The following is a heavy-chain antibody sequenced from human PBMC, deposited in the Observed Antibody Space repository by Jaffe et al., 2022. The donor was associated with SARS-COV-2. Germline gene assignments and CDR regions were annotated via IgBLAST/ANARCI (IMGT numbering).Heavy chain of an antibody. CDR1: GGSISSGGYY. J-gene: IGHJ4*02. D-gene: IGHD2-21*02. V-gene: IGHV4-31*03. CDR3: ARGCGGDCPAGSYFDY. CDR2: IYYSGST. Sequence: QVQLQESGPGLVKPSQTLSLTCTVSGGSISSGGYYWSWIRQHPGKGLEWIGYIYYSGSTYYNPSLKSRVTISVDTSKNQFSLKLSSVTAADTAVYYCARGCGGDCPAGSYFDYWGQGTLVTVSS.